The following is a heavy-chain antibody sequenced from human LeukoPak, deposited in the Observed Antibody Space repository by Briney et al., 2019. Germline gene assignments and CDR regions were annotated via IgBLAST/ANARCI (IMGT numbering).Heavy chain of an antibody. D-gene: IGHD3-10*01. CDR3: ARDTYYYGSGSYYPIDY. V-gene: IGHV1-18*01. J-gene: IGHJ4*02. CDR2: ISAYNGNT. Sequence: ASVTVSCKASGYTFTSYGISWVRQPPGQGLEWMGWISAYNGNTNYAQKLQGRVTMTTDTSTSTAYMELRSLRSDDTAVYYCARDTYYYGSGSYYPIDYGGQGTLVTVSS. CDR1: GYTFTSYG.